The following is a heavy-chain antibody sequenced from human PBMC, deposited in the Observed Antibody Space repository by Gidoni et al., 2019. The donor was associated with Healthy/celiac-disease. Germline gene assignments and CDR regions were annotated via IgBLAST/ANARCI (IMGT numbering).Heavy chain of an antibody. CDR3: AGDKLAAGRKRYFDY. D-gene: IGHD6-13*01. CDR1: GGSTSSGGYY. Sequence: QVQLQESGPGLVKPSQTLSLTCTVSGGSTSSGGYYWSWIRQHPGKGLEWIGYIYYSGSTYYNPSLKSRVTISVDTSKNQFSLKLSSVTAADTAVYYCAGDKLAAGRKRYFDYWGQGTLVTVSS. J-gene: IGHJ4*02. V-gene: IGHV4-31*03. CDR2: IYYSGST.